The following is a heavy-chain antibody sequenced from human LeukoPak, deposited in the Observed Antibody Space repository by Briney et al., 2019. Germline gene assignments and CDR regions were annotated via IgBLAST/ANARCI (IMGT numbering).Heavy chain of an antibody. D-gene: IGHD3-10*01. CDR1: GFTFDDYA. J-gene: IGHJ6*02. V-gene: IGHV3-9*01. CDR2: ISWNSGSI. CDR3: AKDTYYYGSGSYPPNYYYYGMDV. Sequence: PGGSLRLSCVASGFTFDDYAMHWVRQAPGKGLEWVSGISWNSGSIGYADSVKGRFTISRDNAKNSLYLQMNSLRAEDTALYYCAKDTYYYGSGSYPPNYYYYGMDVWGQGTTVTVSS.